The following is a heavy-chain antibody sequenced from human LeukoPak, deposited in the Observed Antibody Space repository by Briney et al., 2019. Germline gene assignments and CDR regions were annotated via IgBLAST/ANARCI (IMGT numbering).Heavy chain of an antibody. V-gene: IGHV3-23*01. CDR1: GFTFSSYG. D-gene: IGHD3-10*01. CDR3: ANDYYGSGTQFDY. CDR2: ISGSGGST. Sequence: GGTLRLSCAASGFTFSSYGMSWVRQAPGKGLEWVSAISGSGGSTYYADSVKGRFTISRDNSKNTLYLQMNSLRAEDTAVYYCANDYYGSGTQFDYWGQGTLVTVSS. J-gene: IGHJ4*02.